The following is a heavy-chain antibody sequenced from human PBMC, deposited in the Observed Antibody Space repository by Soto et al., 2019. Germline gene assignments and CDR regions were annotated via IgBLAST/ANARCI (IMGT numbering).Heavy chain of an antibody. D-gene: IGHD5-18*01. CDR3: ARGGYRSSWREIIDY. CDR2: INHSGST. J-gene: IGHJ4*02. CDR1: GGSFSGYY. Sequence: QVQLQQWGAGLLKPSETLSLTCVVYGGSFSGYYWSWIRQPPGKGLEWIGEINHSGSTNYSPSLKSRVSMSVDTPKNQISLKMSSVTAADTATYYCARGGYRSSWREIIDYWGQGTLVTVSS. V-gene: IGHV4-34*01.